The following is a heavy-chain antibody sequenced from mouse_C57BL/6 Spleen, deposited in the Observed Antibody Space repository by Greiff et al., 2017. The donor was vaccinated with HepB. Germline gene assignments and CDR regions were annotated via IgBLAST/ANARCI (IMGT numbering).Heavy chain of an antibody. D-gene: IGHD2-4*01. J-gene: IGHJ4*01. CDR1: GFTFSDYG. CDR2: ISSGSSTI. V-gene: IGHV5-17*01. CDR3: ARGDYDGTAMDY. Sequence: EVKLLESGGGLVKPGGSLKLSCAASGFTFSDYGMHWVRQAPEKGLEWVAYISSGSSTIYYADTVKGRFTISRDNAKNTLFLQMTSLRSDDTAMYYCARGDYDGTAMDYWGQGTSVTVSS.